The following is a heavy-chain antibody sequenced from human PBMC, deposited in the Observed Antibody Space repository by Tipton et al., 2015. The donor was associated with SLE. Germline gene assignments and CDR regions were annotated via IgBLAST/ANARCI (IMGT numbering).Heavy chain of an antibody. V-gene: IGHV4-61*01. CDR3: ARVAIAARHVYFDY. CDR1: GGSISSGSYY. D-gene: IGHD6-6*01. CDR2: IYYSGST. J-gene: IGHJ4*02. Sequence: TLSLTCTVSGGSISSGSYYWSWIRQPPGKGLEWIGYIYYSGSTNYNPSLKSRVTISVDTSKNQFSLKLSSVTAADTAVYYCARVAIAARHVYFDYWGQGTLVTVSS.